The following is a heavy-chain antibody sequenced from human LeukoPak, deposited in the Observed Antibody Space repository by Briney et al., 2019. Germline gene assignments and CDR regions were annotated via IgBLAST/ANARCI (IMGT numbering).Heavy chain of an antibody. J-gene: IGHJ6*02. CDR1: GYTFTGYY. V-gene: IGHV1-2*02. Sequence: GASVKVSCKASGYTFTGYYMHWVRQAPGQGLEWMGWINPNSGGTNYAQKFQGRVTMTRDTSISTAYMELSRLRSDDTAVYYCAKADTVADTYYYYGMDVWGQGTTVTASS. CDR2: INPNSGGT. CDR3: AKADTVADTYYYYGMDV. D-gene: IGHD6-19*01.